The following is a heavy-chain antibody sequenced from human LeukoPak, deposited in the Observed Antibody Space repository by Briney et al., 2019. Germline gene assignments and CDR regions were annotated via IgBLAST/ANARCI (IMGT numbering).Heavy chain of an antibody. CDR1: GGSISGSDFY. D-gene: IGHD6-19*01. J-gene: IGHJ1*01. CDR2: INYGGAT. V-gene: IGHV4-39*01. CDR3: ARLGPGGWYKGAYFQH. Sequence: TSETLSLTCRVSGGSISGSDFYWGWIRQPPGKGLEWIGSINYGGATYYKPSLRSRVTMSVDMSKNEFSLELKSVTAADTAMYYCARLGPGGWYKGAYFQHWGQGTLVTV.